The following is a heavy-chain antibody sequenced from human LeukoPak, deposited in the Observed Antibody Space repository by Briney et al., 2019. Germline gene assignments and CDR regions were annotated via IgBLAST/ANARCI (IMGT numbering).Heavy chain of an antibody. J-gene: IGHJ4*02. Sequence: ASVKVSCKASGGTFSSYAISWVRQAPGQGLEWMGGIIPIFGTANYAQRFQGRVTITTDESTSTAYMELTSLRSEDTAVYYCARGYCSSTSCFLDYWGQGTLVTASS. CDR1: GGTFSSYA. V-gene: IGHV1-69*05. CDR3: ARGYCSSTSCFLDY. CDR2: IIPIFGTA. D-gene: IGHD2-2*01.